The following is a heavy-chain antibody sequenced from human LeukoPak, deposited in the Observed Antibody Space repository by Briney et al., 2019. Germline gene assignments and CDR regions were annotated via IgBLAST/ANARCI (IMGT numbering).Heavy chain of an antibody. Sequence: ASVKVSCKASGYTFTGYYMHWVRQAPGQGLEWMGWINPNSGGTNYAQKFQGRVTMTRDTSISTAYMELSRLRSDDTAVYYCARVIGSSSFYPNWGQGTLVTVSS. D-gene: IGHD6-6*01. CDR2: INPNSGGT. CDR3: ARVIGSSSFYPN. J-gene: IGHJ4*02. V-gene: IGHV1-2*02. CDR1: GYTFTGYY.